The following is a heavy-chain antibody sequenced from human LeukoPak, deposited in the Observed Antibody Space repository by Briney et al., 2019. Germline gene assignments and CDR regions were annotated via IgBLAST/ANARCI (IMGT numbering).Heavy chain of an antibody. CDR3: ARGLSGSYAGDAFDI. D-gene: IGHD1-26*01. Sequence: GGSLRLSCAASGFTVSSNYMSWVRQAPGKGLEWVSVIYSGGSTYYADSVKGRFTISRDNSKNTLYLQMNSLSAEDTAVYYCARGLSGSYAGDAFDIWGQGTMVTVSS. V-gene: IGHV3-66*01. CDR2: IYSGGST. CDR1: GFTVSSNY. J-gene: IGHJ3*02.